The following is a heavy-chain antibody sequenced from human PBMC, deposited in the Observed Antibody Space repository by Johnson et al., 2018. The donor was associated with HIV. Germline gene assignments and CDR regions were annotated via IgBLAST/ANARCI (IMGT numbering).Heavy chain of an antibody. Sequence: QVQLVESGGGVVQPGRSLRLSCAASGFTFSSYGMHWVRQAPGKGLEWVAVIWYDGGNKYYADSVKGRFTISRDNSKNTLYLQMNSLRVEDTAVYYCARKGPTSGRADAFDLWGQGTMVTVSS. J-gene: IGHJ3*01. CDR1: GFTFSSYG. V-gene: IGHV3-33*01. CDR2: IWYDGGNK. CDR3: ARKGPTSGRADAFDL.